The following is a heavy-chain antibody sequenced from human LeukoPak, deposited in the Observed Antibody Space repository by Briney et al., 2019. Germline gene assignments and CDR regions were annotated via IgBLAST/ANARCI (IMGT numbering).Heavy chain of an antibody. J-gene: IGHJ4*02. CDR1: GFTFSSYA. Sequence: PGGSLRLSCAASGFTFSSYAMSWVRQAPGKGLEWVSAIRGSGGSTYYADSVKGRFTISRDNSKNTLYLQMNSLRAEDTAVYYCAKDTPYCGGDCYSTYNDYWGQGTLVTVSS. V-gene: IGHV3-23*01. CDR3: AKDTPYCGGDCYSTYNDY. D-gene: IGHD2-21*02. CDR2: IRGSGGST.